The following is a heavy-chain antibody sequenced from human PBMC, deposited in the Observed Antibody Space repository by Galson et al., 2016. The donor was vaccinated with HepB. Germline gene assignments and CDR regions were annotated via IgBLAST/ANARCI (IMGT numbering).Heavy chain of an antibody. J-gene: IGHJ4*02. CDR2: IYHSGST. CDR1: GGSISSSNW. D-gene: IGHD6-25*01. V-gene: IGHV4-4*02. Sequence: SETLSLTCAVSGGSISSSNWWSWVRQPPGKGLEWIGEIYHSGSTNYNPSLKSRVTISIDTSKNQFSPNLTSVTAADTAVYYCARDKGEAAAGGGNFDYWGQGTLVTVSS. CDR3: ARDKGEAAAGGGNFDY.